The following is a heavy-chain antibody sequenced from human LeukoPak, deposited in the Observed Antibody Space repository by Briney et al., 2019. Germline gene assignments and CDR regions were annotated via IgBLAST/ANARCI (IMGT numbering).Heavy chain of an antibody. J-gene: IGHJ3*02. D-gene: IGHD3-22*01. CDR1: GYTFTSYG. CDR3: ASLKNYYDSSGYLVTDAFDI. CDR2: ISAYNGDT. Sequence: ASVKVSCKASGYTFTSYGISWVRQAPGQGLEWMGWISAYNGDTNYAQKLQGRVTMTTDTSTSTAYMELRSLKSDDTAVYYCASLKNYYDSSGYLVTDAFDIWGQGTMVTVSS. V-gene: IGHV1-18*01.